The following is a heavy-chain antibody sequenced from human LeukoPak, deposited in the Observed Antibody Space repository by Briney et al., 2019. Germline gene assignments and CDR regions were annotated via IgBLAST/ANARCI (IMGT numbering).Heavy chain of an antibody. CDR1: GGSFSGYY. CDR2: IYYSGST. J-gene: IGHJ3*02. V-gene: IGHV4-59*01. CDR3: AGRAVAGIGNDAFDI. D-gene: IGHD6-19*01. Sequence: SETLSLTCAVYGGSFSGYYWSWIRQPPGKGLEWIGYIYYSGSTNYNPSLKSRVTISVDTSKNQFSLKLSSVTAADTAVYYCAGRAVAGIGNDAFDIWGQGTMVTVSS.